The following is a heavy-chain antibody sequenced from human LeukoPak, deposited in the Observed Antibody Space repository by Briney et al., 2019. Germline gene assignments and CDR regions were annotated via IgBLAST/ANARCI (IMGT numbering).Heavy chain of an antibody. Sequence: SVKVSCKASGGTFSSYAISWVRQAPGQGLEWMGGIIPIFGTANYAQKFQGRVTITADESTSTAYMELSSLRSEDTAVYYCARDQVPYDSSGYYFYWGQGALVTVSS. CDR2: IIPIFGTA. D-gene: IGHD3-22*01. CDR1: GGTFSSYA. J-gene: IGHJ4*02. V-gene: IGHV1-69*13. CDR3: ARDQVPYDSSGYYFY.